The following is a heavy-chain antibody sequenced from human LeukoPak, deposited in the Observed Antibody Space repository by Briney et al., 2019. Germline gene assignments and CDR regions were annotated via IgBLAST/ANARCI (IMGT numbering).Heavy chain of an antibody. J-gene: IGHJ3*02. D-gene: IGHD3-10*01. CDR3: ARDRAKAFDI. Sequence: SGGSLRLSCAASGFTFSSYSMNWVRQAPGKGLEWVSSISSSSSYIYYADSVKGRFPISRDNAKNSLYLQMNSLRAEDTAVYYCARDRAKAFDIWGQGTMVTVSS. CDR1: GFTFSSYS. CDR2: ISSSSSYI. V-gene: IGHV3-21*01.